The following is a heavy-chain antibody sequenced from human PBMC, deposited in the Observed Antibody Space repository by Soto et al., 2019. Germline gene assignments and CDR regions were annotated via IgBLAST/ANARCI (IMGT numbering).Heavy chain of an antibody. CDR3: ARLIVVADPYYYYYYGIDV. CDR1: GYTFTSYG. D-gene: IGHD3-22*01. CDR2: ISAYNGNT. V-gene: IGHV1-18*01. Sequence: ASVKVSCKASGYTFTSYGISWVRQAPGQGLEWMGWISAYNGNTNYAQKLQGRVTMTTDTSTSTAYMELRSLRSDDTAVYYCARLIVVADPYYYYYYGIDVWGQGTTVTVSS. J-gene: IGHJ6*02.